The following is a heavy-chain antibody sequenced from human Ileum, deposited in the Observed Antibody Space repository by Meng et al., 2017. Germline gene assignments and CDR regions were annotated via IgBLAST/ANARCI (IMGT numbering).Heavy chain of an antibody. CDR1: GYTFTSYG. J-gene: IGHJ4*02. D-gene: IGHD1-26*01. Sequence: ASVNVSCKASGYTFTSYGIRWVRQAPGQGLERMGWISAYNGNTNYAQKLQGRVTMTTDTSTSTAYMELRSLRSDDTAVYYCARVTAWELPLDYWGQGTLVTVSS. V-gene: IGHV1-18*01. CDR2: ISAYNGNT. CDR3: ARVTAWELPLDY.